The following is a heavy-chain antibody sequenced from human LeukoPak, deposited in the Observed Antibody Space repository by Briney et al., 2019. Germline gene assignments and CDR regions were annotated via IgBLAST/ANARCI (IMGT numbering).Heavy chain of an antibody. V-gene: IGHV4-34*01. CDR1: GGSFSAHY. Sequence: SETLSLTCAVYGGSFSAHYWSCLRQPPGKGLEWIGEIDHRGFTSYNPSLKSRVTISVDTSNNQFSLKLSSVTAADTAVYYCARHYDSGSYPLDFWGQGTLVTVSS. CDR3: ARHYDSGSYPLDF. D-gene: IGHD3-10*01. J-gene: IGHJ4*02. CDR2: IDHRGFT.